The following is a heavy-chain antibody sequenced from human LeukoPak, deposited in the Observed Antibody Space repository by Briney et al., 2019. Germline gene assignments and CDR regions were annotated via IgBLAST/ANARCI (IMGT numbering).Heavy chain of an antibody. D-gene: IGHD3-22*01. CDR2: ISASGAVP. CDR1: GFRFDSFY. V-gene: IGHV3-11*04. Sequence: PGGSLRHTCAASGFRFDSFYMGWIRQVPGKGLDYIALISASGAVPYYAESVEGRFTISRDNAKNSVSLQMNSLSADDTAIYYCARSLIVASEDYWGQGTLVTVSS. J-gene: IGHJ4*02. CDR3: ARSLIVASEDY.